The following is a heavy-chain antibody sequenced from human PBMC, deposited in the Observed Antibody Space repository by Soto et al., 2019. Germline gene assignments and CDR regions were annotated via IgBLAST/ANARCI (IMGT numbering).Heavy chain of an antibody. Sequence: LRLSGAASGFTFSSYAMSWVRQAPGKGLELVSAISVSGGSTYYADSVKVRFTISRDNSKNTMYLQMNSLRAEDTAVYYCATYDFWRGDGYYYYGMNLLGQGTTVTASS. CDR1: GFTFSSYA. CDR3: ATYDFWRGDGYYYYGMNL. CDR2: ISVSGGST. J-gene: IGHJ6*02. V-gene: IGHV3-23*01. D-gene: IGHD3-3*01.